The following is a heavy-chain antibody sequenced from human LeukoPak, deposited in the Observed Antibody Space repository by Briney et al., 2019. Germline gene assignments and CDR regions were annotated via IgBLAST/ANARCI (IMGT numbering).Heavy chain of an antibody. V-gene: IGHV3-49*03. CDR3: ARGILTGGRYYFDY. CDR1: GFTFGDYG. D-gene: IGHD3-9*01. J-gene: IGHJ4*02. CDR2: IRSKPYGGTT. Sequence: GGSLRLSCTASGFTFGDYGMTWFRQAPGKGLEWVGVIRSKPYGGTTEYAASVKGRFTISRDDSKSIAYLQMNSLEIEDTAVYYCARGILTGGRYYFDYWGQGTLVTVSS.